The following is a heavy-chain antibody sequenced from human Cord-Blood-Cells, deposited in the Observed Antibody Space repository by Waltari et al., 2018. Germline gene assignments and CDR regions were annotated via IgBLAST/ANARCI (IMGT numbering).Heavy chain of an antibody. V-gene: IGHV3-7*01. CDR3: ARESLSWSFDY. CDR1: AFTFSSYW. Sequence: EVQLGESGGGLVQPGGSLRRTCAASAFTFSSYWMSWVRQAPGKGLEWVANIKQDGSEKYYVDSVKGRFTISRDNAKNSLYLQMNSLRAEDTAVYYCARESLSWSFDYWGQGTLVTVSS. CDR2: IKQDGSEK. J-gene: IGHJ4*02. D-gene: IGHD6-13*01.